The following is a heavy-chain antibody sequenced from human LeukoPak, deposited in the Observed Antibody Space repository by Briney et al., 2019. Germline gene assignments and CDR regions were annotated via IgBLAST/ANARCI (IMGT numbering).Heavy chain of an antibody. CDR3: ARDVYYFDSSAEDDAFDI. Sequence: GGSLRLSCAAAGFTFSNYNINWVRQAPGKGLEWVSSISSSSSYIYYAGSVKGRFTISRDNAKISLYLQMNSLRAEDTAVYYCARDVYYFDSSAEDDAFDIWGQGTMVTVSS. D-gene: IGHD3-22*01. J-gene: IGHJ3*02. CDR2: ISSSSSYI. CDR1: GFTFSNYN. V-gene: IGHV3-21*01.